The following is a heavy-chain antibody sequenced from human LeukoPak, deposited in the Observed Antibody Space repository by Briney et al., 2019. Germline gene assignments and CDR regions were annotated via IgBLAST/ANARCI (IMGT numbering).Heavy chain of an antibody. J-gene: IGHJ4*02. D-gene: IGHD3-22*01. Sequence: SETLSLTCTVSGGSISSYYWSWIRQPPGKGLEWIGYIYYSGSTNYNPSLKSRVTISVDTSKNQFSLKLSSVTAADTAVYYCARDYYDSSVYQYYFDYWGQGTLVTVSS. V-gene: IGHV4-59*12. CDR1: GGSISSYY. CDR3: ARDYYDSSVYQYYFDY. CDR2: IYYSGST.